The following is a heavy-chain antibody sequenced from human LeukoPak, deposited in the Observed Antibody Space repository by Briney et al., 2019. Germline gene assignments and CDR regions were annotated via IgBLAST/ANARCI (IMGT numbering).Heavy chain of an antibody. CDR1: GFTFSSYW. D-gene: IGHD4-23*01. Sequence: GGSLTLSCAASGFTFSSYWMHWVRQAPGKGLVWVSRINSDGSSTSYADSVKGRFTISRDNAKNTLYLQMNSLRAEDTAVYYCARGGFHGGKVDYWGQGTLVTVSS. CDR3: ARGGFHGGKVDY. CDR2: INSDGSST. J-gene: IGHJ4*02. V-gene: IGHV3-74*01.